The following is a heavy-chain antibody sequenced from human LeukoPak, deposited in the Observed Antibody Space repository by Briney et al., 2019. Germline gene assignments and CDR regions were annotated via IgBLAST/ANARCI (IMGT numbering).Heavy chain of an antibody. J-gene: IGHJ3*02. D-gene: IGHD1-14*01. CDR3: ANHRRPYLPDSTHAFDI. CDR2: IKEDGSAQ. CDR1: GFTFSRSW. Sequence: GGSLRLSCAASGFTFSRSWMSWVRQAPGKGLEWVANIKEDGSAQFYLDPVKGRFIISRDNAKNSLYLQMHSLRAEDTAVYYCANHRRPYLPDSTHAFDIWGQGTMVTGSS. V-gene: IGHV3-7*01.